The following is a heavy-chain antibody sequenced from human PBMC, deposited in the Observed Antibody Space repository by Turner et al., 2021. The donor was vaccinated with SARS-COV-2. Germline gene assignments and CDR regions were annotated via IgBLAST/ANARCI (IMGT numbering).Heavy chain of an antibody. CDR2: IKQDGSEK. V-gene: IGHV3-7*03. J-gene: IGHJ4*02. Sequence: EVQLVESGGGFVQPGGSLRLSCIASGFTFSGHYMDWVRQAPGRGLEWVANIKQDGSEKYYVDSVKGRFTISRDNAKNSLYLQMNSLRAEDTAVYYCARLHTSSWYFDYWGQGTLVTVSS. CDR1: GFTFSGHY. D-gene: IGHD6-13*01. CDR3: ARLHTSSWYFDY.